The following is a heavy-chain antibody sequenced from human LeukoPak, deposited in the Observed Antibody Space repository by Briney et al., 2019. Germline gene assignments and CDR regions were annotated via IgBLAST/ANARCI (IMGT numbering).Heavy chain of an antibody. D-gene: IGHD6-13*01. CDR2: ISGSGGST. J-gene: IGHJ4*02. Sequence: GGSLRLSCAASGFTFSSYAMSWVRQAPGKGLEWVSAISGSGGSTYYADSVKGRFPISRDNSKNTLYLQMNSLRAEDTAVYYCAKDLEQQLLRDGYFDYWGQGTLVTVSS. CDR1: GFTFSSYA. CDR3: AKDLEQQLLRDGYFDY. V-gene: IGHV3-23*01.